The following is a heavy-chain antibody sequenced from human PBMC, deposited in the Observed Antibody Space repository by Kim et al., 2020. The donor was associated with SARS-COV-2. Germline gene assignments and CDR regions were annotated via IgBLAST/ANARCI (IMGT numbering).Heavy chain of an antibody. D-gene: IGHD4-17*01. CDR3: ATLRTVAADMDV. Sequence: YYADAVTGRFPISRDNSKNTLYLQMNSLRAEDTAVYYCATLRTVAADMDVWGQGTTVTVSS. J-gene: IGHJ6*02. V-gene: IGHV3-33*01.